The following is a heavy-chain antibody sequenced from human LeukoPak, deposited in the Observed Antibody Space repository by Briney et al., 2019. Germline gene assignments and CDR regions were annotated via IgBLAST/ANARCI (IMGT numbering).Heavy chain of an antibody. Sequence: GGSLRLSCAASGFTFSNYGVHWVRQAPGKGLEWVTFIRYDGGYQSYADSVKGRFTISREDSKNTLYLQMNSLRAEDTAVYYCAKDSRHRIVGTTTFLDYWGQGALVTVSS. CDR3: AKDSRHRIVGTTTFLDY. CDR1: GFTFSNYG. V-gene: IGHV3-30*02. J-gene: IGHJ4*02. D-gene: IGHD1-26*01. CDR2: IRYDGGYQ.